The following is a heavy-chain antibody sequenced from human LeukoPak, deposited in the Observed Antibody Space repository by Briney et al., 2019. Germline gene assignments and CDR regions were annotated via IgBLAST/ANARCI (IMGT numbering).Heavy chain of an antibody. CDR1: GLSRVTSGVG. D-gene: IGHD2-21*02. V-gene: IGHV2-5*02. CDR2: IYWDDDK. CDR3: AHTVGGAFDSYFFDY. J-gene: IGHJ4*02. Sequence: SGPTLVKSTETLTLTFTFSGLSRVTSGVGVAWIRQPPGKALEWLALIYWDDDKRYSPSLKSRLTITKDTSKNHVVLTMTNMDPVDTATYYCAHTVGGAFDSYFFDYWGQGTLVTVSS.